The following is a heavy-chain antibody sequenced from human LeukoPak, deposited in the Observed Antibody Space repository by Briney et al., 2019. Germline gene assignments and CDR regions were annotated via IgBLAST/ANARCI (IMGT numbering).Heavy chain of an antibody. Sequence: GGSLRLSCAASGFTFSSYAMSWVRQASGKGLEWVSAISGSGGSTYYADPVKGRFTISRDNSKNTLYLQMNSLRAEDTAVYYCAKDAVLRYFDWLPLDYWGQGTLVTVSS. CDR2: ISGSGGST. V-gene: IGHV3-23*01. D-gene: IGHD3-9*01. CDR3: AKDAVLRYFDWLPLDY. CDR1: GFTFSSYA. J-gene: IGHJ4*02.